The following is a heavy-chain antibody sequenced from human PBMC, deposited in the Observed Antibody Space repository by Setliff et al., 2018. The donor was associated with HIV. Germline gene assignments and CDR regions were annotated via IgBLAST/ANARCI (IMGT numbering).Heavy chain of an antibody. CDR2: IYPGDYVT. CDR3: TRRRRAPGTEDLEAV. CDR1: GYTFTNYW. V-gene: IGHV5-51*01. Sequence: GESLKISCKASGYTFTNYWIGWVRQMPGKGLEWIGVIYPGDYVTRYGPSFQGQVSISADVSITTAYLQWSSLKASDTAMYYCTRRRRAPGTEDLEAVWGQGTLVTVSS. D-gene: IGHD1-26*01. J-gene: IGHJ4*02.